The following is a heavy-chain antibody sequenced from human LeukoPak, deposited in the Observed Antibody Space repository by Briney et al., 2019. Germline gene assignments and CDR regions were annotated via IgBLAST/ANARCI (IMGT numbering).Heavy chain of an antibody. J-gene: IGHJ5*01. V-gene: IGHV3-7*01. CDR2: IKEDGSKD. CDR1: GFSFSTYW. CDR3: ARDAGGYDS. D-gene: IGHD5-12*01. Sequence: GGSLRLSCAASGFSFSTYWMSWVRHTPGKGLEWGANIKEDGSKDYYVDSVKGRFTISRDNAKNSLYLQMNSLRVEDSAVYYCARDAGGYDSWGQGTLVTVSS.